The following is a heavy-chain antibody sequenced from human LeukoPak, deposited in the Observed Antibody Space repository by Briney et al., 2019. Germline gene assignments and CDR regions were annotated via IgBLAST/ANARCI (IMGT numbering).Heavy chain of an antibody. J-gene: IGHJ4*02. D-gene: IGHD3-3*01. V-gene: IGHV1-69*13. CDR3: ASLSWGDFWSGEDY. Sequence: ASVKVSCKASGGTFSSYAISWVRQAPGQGLEWMGGIIPIFATANYAQKFQGRVTITADESTSTAYMELSSLRSEDTAVYYCASLSWGDFWSGEDYWGQGTLVTVSS. CDR1: GGTFSSYA. CDR2: IIPIFATA.